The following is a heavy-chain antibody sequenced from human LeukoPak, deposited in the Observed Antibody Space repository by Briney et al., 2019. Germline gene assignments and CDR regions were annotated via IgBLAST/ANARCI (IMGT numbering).Heavy chain of an antibody. CDR1: GGSISTYY. V-gene: IGHV4-59*01. CDR2: IHNIENI. Sequence: SETLSLTCAVSGGSISTYYWSWIRQAPGKGLEWIGNIHNIENINYNPSLKSRVTISLDTSKNQFSLKMTSVTAADTAVYYCARLRSYGSGSYSNWGQGTLVTVSS. CDR3: ARLRSYGSGSYSN. J-gene: IGHJ4*02. D-gene: IGHD3-10*01.